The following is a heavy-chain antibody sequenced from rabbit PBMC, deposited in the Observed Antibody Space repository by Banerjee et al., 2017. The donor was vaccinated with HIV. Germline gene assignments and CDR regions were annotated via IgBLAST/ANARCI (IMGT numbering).Heavy chain of an antibody. CDR3: ARGGYADYTYVDYFNL. CDR2: IYAGSTGST. CDR1: GFSFSSSYW. Sequence: EESGGDLVKPEGSLTLTCTASGFSFSSSYWICWVRQAPGKGLEWIACIYAGSTGSTYYASWAKGRFTISKTSSITVTLQMTSLTAADTATYFCARGGYADYTYVDYFNLWGQGTLVTVS. J-gene: IGHJ4*01. D-gene: IGHD6-1*01. V-gene: IGHV1S45*01.